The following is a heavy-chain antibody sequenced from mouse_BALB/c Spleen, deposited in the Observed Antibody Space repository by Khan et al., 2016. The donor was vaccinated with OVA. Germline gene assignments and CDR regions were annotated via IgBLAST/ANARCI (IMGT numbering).Heavy chain of an antibody. CDR2: ISYSNST. Sequence: VQLQQSGPGLVKPSQSLSLTCTVTGYSITSDYAWNWIRQFPGNKLEWMGYISYSNSTNYNPSLKSRISITRDTSKNQFFLQLNSVTTEDAATYYCSRYLIYCGRGYFDVWGAGTTVTVSS. V-gene: IGHV3-2*02. CDR3: SRYLIYCGRGYFDV. J-gene: IGHJ1*01. D-gene: IGHD1-1*01. CDR1: GYSITSDYA.